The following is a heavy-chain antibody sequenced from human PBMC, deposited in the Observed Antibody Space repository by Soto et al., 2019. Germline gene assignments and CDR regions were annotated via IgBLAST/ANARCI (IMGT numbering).Heavy chain of an antibody. V-gene: IGHV4-34*01. Sequence: QVQLQQWGAGLLKPSETLSLTCAVYGGSFSGYYWSWIRQPPGKGLEWIGEINHSGSTNYNPSLKSRVTISVDTSKNQFSLKLSSVTAADTAVYYCARRRNYIYYYGIDVWGQGTTVTVSS. CDR2: INHSGST. CDR1: GGSFSGYY. J-gene: IGHJ6*02. CDR3: ARRRNYIYYYGIDV. D-gene: IGHD4-4*01.